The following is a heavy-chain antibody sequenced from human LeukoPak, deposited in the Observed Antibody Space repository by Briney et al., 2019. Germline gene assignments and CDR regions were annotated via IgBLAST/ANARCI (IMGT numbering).Heavy chain of an antibody. CDR3: AKRGVRLGEFDY. D-gene: IGHD3-16*01. CDR1: GFTFSSYA. J-gene: IGHJ4*02. Sequence: PGGSLRLSCAASGFTFSSYAMSWVRQAPGKGLEWVSAISGSGGSTYYADSMKGRFTISRDNSKNTLYLQMNSLRAEDTAVYYCAKRGVRLGEFDYWGQGTLVTVSS. CDR2: ISGSGGST. V-gene: IGHV3-23*01.